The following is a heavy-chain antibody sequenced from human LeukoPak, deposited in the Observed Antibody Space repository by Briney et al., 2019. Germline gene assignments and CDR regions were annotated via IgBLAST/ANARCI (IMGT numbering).Heavy chain of an antibody. Sequence: SVTVSLKTSGVTFSSYPISWVRQAPGQGLVWMGGIIPVFGIVNYAQKFQGRVTITADKSTSTAYMELSSLRSEDTAVYYCARVTVAGPGTFDIWGQGTMVTVSS. V-gene: IGHV1-69*10. CDR2: IIPVFGIV. J-gene: IGHJ3*02. CDR1: GVTFSSYP. D-gene: IGHD6-19*01. CDR3: ARVTVAGPGTFDI.